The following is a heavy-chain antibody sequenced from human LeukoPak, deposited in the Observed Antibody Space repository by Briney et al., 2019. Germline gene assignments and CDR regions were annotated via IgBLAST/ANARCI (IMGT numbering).Heavy chain of an antibody. V-gene: IGHV1-2*02. Sequence: ASVKVSCKASGYTFTGHYMHWVRQAPGQGPEWMGWINPNSGGTNYAQKFQGRVTMTRDTSISTAYMELSRLRSDDTAVYYCARADSTGTTWDYWGQGTLVTVSS. CDR2: INPNSGGT. J-gene: IGHJ4*02. CDR3: ARADSTGTTWDY. CDR1: GYTFTGHY. D-gene: IGHD1-7*01.